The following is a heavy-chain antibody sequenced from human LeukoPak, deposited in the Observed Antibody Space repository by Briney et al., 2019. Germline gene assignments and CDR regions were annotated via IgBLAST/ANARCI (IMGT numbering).Heavy chain of an antibody. CDR3: ARDLQWLTLTLPDY. J-gene: IGHJ4*02. V-gene: IGHV1-2*02. CDR1: GYTFTGYY. D-gene: IGHD6-19*01. Sequence: GASVKVSCKASGYTFTGYYMHWVRQAPGQGLEWMGWINPNSGGTNYAQNFQGRVTMTRDASISTAYMELSSLRSDDTAVYYCARDLQWLTLTLPDYWGQGTLVTVSS. CDR2: INPNSGGT.